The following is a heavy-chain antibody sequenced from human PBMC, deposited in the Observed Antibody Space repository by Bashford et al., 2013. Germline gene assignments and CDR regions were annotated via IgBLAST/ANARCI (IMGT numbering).Heavy chain of an antibody. D-gene: IGHD3-16*01. V-gene: IGHV2-5*02. J-gene: IGHJ4*02. CDR3: ARIYDYSLGDSPRXYYFDY. CDR1: GFSLSTSGVG. CDR2: IYWDDDK. Sequence: SGPTLVKPTQTLTLTCTFSGFSLSTSGVGVGWIRQPPGKALEWLALIYWDDDKRYSPSLKSRLTITKDHLPKTXWSLRMTNMDPVDTATYYCARIYDYSLGDSPRXYYFDYVGQGPWSTVSX.